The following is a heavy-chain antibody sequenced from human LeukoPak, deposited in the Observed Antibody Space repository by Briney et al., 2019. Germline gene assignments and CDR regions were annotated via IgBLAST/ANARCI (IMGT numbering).Heavy chain of an antibody. CDR1: GFTFSSYG. V-gene: IGHV3-30*02. Sequence: PGGSLRLSCAASGFTFSSYGMHWVRQAPGKGLEWVAFIRYDGSNKYYADSVKGRFTISRDNSKNTLYLQMNSLRAEDTAVYYCAKDKIEVISYFDYWGQGTLVTVSS. D-gene: IGHD3-22*01. CDR2: IRYDGSNK. J-gene: IGHJ4*02. CDR3: AKDKIEVISYFDY.